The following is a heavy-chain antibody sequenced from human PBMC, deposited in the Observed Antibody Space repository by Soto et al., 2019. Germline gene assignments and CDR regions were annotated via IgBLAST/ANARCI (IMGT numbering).Heavy chain of an antibody. V-gene: IGHV3-7*01. D-gene: IGHD4-4*01. J-gene: IGHJ5*02. CDR3: ARVLSDDYSNWFDP. CDR2: IKQDGSEK. Sequence: GGSLRLSCAASGFTFSSYWMSWVRQAPGKGLEWVANIKQDGSEKYYVDSVKGRFTISRDNAKNSLYLQMNSLRAEDTAVYYCARVLSDDYSNWFDPWGQGTLVTVSS. CDR1: GFTFSSYW.